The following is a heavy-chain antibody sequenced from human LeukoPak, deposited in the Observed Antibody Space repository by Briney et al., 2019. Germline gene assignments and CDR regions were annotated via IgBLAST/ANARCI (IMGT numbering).Heavy chain of an antibody. J-gene: IGHJ4*02. V-gene: IGHV3-30*19. CDR2: ISYDGSNK. D-gene: IGHD2-21*02. CDR1: GFTFSSYG. Sequence: GGSLRLSCAASGFTFSSYGMHWVRQAPGKGLEWVAVISYDGSNKYYADSVKGRFTISRDNSKNTLYLQMNSLRAEDTAVYYCARGKRSRYCGGDCYTYYFDYWGQGTLVTVSS. CDR3: ARGKRSRYCGGDCYTYYFDY.